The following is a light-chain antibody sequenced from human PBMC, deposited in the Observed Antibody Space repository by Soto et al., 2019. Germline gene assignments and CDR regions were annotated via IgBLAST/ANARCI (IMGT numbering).Light chain of an antibody. V-gene: IGLV2-14*01. CDR2: EVR. CDR1: NSDIGGYNY. CDR3: SSYTSSNTWV. Sequence: QSALTQPASVSGSPGQSITISCTGTNSDIGGYNYVSWYQQHPGKAPKLMIYEVRNRPSGVSYRCSGSKSGNTASLTISGLQAEYEADYYCSSYTSSNTWVFGGGTKLTVL. J-gene: IGLJ3*02.